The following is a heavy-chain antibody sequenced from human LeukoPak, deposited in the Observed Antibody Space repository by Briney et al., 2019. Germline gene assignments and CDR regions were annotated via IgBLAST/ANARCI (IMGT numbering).Heavy chain of an antibody. J-gene: IGHJ4*02. CDR1: GGSISTSSYF. D-gene: IGHD3-22*01. Sequence: SETLSLTCTVSGGSISTSSYFWGWIRQPPGKGLEWIGNIYYSGSTYYNPSLKSRVTISVDTSKNQFSLKVSSVTAADTGVYYCARRHYYDSSGYHYYFDYWGQGTLVTVSS. CDR3: ARRHYYDSSGYHYYFDY. V-gene: IGHV4-39*01. CDR2: IYYSGST.